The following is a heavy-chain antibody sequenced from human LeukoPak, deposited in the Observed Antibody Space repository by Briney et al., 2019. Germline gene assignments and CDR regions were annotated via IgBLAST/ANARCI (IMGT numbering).Heavy chain of an antibody. CDR1: GGSISSSSYY. Sequence: SETLSLTCTVSGGSISSSSYYWGWIRQPPGKGLEWIGSIYYSGSTNYNPSLKSRVTISVDTSKNQFSLKLSSVTAADTAVYYYARVVRYSSSWGPNYYYYYYMDVWGKGTTVTVSS. D-gene: IGHD6-13*01. CDR2: IYYSGST. V-gene: IGHV4-39*07. CDR3: ARVVRYSSSWGPNYYYYYYMDV. J-gene: IGHJ6*03.